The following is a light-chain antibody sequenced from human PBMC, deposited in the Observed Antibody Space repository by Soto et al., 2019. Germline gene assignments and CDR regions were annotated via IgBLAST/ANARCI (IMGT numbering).Light chain of an antibody. V-gene: IGKV1-5*03. CDR2: KAS. Sequence: MTQSVCPRSGSVGDRVAITCRASQTISSWLAWYQQKPGKAPKLLIYKASTLKSGVPSRFSGSGSGTEFTLTISSLQPDDFATYYCQHYNCYSEAFGQGTNVDIK. CDR1: QTISSW. J-gene: IGKJ1*01. CDR3: QHYNCYSEA.